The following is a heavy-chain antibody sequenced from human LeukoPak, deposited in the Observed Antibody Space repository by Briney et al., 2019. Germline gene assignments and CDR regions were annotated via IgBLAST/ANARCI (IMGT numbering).Heavy chain of an antibody. D-gene: IGHD2-2*01. CDR2: ISSSSSSI. V-gene: IGHV3-48*03. Sequence: GGSLRLSCAASGFTFSSYEMNWVRQAPGKGLEWVSYISSSSSSISYADSVKGRFTISRDNAKNSLFLQMNSLRAEDTAVYYCARRYCSTTSCLFDYWGQGTPVTVSS. CDR3: ARRYCSTTSCLFDY. J-gene: IGHJ4*02. CDR1: GFTFSSYE.